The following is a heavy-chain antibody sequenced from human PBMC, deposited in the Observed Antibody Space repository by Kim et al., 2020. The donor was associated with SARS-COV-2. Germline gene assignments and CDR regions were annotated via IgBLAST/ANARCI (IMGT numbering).Heavy chain of an antibody. Sequence: YPDSVKGRFTISRDNSKSTLYLQMNSLGAEDTAVYYCARGRGNYYYFMDVWGKGTTVTVSS. J-gene: IGHJ6*03. CDR3: ARGRGNYYYFMDV. V-gene: IGHV3-33*01.